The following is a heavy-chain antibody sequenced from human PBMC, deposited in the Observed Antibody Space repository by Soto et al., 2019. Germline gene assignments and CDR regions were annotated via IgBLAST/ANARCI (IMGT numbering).Heavy chain of an antibody. CDR1: GFTFSSYS. CDR3: SRDTRPPQPAYGMDV. CDR2: ISSSSSYI. J-gene: IGHJ6*02. Sequence: GGSLRLSCAASGFTFSSYSMNWVRQAPGKGLEWVSSISSSSSYIYYADSVKGRLTISRDNAKNSLYLKMNSLRADDTAAYYSSRDTRPPQPAYGMDVWGQGTTVTVSS. V-gene: IGHV3-21*01. D-gene: IGHD3-3*01.